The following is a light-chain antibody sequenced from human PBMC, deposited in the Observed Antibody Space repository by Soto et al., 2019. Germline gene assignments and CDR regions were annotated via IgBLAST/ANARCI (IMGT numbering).Light chain of an antibody. CDR1: QSVSRN. V-gene: IGKV3-15*01. CDR2: GAS. Sequence: ELVMTQSPGTLSVSPGERATLSCRASQSVSRNLAWYQQKPGQAPRLLIHGASTRATGIPDRFSGSGSGTDFTLTISSLQSEDFAVYYCQQYNNWPPLTFGGGTKVEI. J-gene: IGKJ4*01. CDR3: QQYNNWPPLT.